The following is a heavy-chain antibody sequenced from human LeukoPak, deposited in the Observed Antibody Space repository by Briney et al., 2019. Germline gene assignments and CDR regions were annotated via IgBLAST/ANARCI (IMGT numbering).Heavy chain of an antibody. Sequence: PGGSLRLSCAASGFTFSRYSMNWVRQAPGKGLEWFSYIPVGGSPMYYADSVKGRFTISRDDARNSLYLQMNSLRAEDTAVYYCARDQNLGYCSGGSCYLVGWRDYYGMDVWGQGTTVTVSS. D-gene: IGHD2-15*01. CDR2: IPVGGSPM. V-gene: IGHV3-48*04. J-gene: IGHJ6*02. CDR1: GFTFSRYS. CDR3: ARDQNLGYCSGGSCYLVGWRDYYGMDV.